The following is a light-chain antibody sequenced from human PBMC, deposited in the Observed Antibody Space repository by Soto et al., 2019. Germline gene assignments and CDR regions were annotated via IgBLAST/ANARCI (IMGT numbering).Light chain of an antibody. Sequence: EIVLTQSPATLSLSPVERATLSCRASQSVSSYLAWYQQKPGQAPRLLIHGASTRAPGFPARFSGSGSGTDFTLTISSLQSEDFAVYYCQQYNDWPWTFGQGTKGDIK. CDR3: QQYNDWPWT. J-gene: IGKJ1*01. CDR1: QSVSSY. CDR2: GAS. V-gene: IGKV3-15*01.